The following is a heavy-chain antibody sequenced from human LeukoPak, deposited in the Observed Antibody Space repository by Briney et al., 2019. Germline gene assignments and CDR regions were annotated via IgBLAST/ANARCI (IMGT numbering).Heavy chain of an antibody. V-gene: IGHV1-2*02. Sequence: ASVKVSRKASGYTFTGYYMHWVRQAPGQGLEWMGWINPNSGGTNYAQKFQGRVTMTRDTSISTAYMELNRVRSDDSAMYYCAREVHGSGLVGFDLWGQGTLVTVFS. CDR2: INPNSGGT. CDR3: AREVHGSGLVGFDL. J-gene: IGHJ5*02. D-gene: IGHD3-10*01. CDR1: GYTFTGYY.